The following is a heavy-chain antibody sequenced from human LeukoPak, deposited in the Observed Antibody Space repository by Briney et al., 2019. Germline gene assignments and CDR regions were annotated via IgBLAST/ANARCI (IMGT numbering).Heavy chain of an antibody. CDR3: ARAPHPYCSGGNCIYFDY. J-gene: IGHJ4*02. D-gene: IGHD2-15*01. CDR2: ISLNGGST. Sequence: GGSLRLSCVASGFTFDEYGMSWVRQPPGKGLEWVSGISLNGGSTGYADSVKGRFTLSRDNAKKSLYLQMNSLRAEDTAVYYCARAPHPYCSGGNCIYFDYWGQGTLVTVSS. CDR1: GFTFDEYG. V-gene: IGHV3-20*04.